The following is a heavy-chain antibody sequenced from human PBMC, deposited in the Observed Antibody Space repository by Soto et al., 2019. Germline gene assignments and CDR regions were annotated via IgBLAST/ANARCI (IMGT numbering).Heavy chain of an antibody. CDR2: IDPSDSYT. V-gene: IGHV5-10-1*01. J-gene: IGHJ4*02. CDR3: ALIAVAGPYFDY. D-gene: IGHD6-19*01. Sequence: PGESLKISCKGSGYSFTSYWISWVRQMPGKGLEWMGRIDPSDSYTNYSPSFQGHVTISADKSISTAYLQWSSLKASDTAMYYCALIAVAGPYFDYWGQGTLFTVSS. CDR1: GYSFTSYW.